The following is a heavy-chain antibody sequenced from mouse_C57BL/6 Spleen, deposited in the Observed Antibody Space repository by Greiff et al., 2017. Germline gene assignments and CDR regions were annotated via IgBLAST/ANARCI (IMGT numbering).Heavy chain of an antibody. CDR3: ARAYYYGSSYVSYWYFDV. V-gene: IGHV5-4*01. CDR1: GFTFSSYA. Sequence: EVHLVESGGGLVKPGGSLKLSCAASGFTFSSYAMSWVRQTPEKRLEWVATISDGGSYTYYPDNVKGRFTISRDNAKNNLYLQMSHLKSEDTAMYYCARAYYYGSSYVSYWYFDVWGTGTTVTVSS. J-gene: IGHJ1*03. CDR2: ISDGGSYT. D-gene: IGHD1-1*01.